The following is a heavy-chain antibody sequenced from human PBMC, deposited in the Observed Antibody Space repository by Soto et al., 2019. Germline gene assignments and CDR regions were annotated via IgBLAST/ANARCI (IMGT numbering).Heavy chain of an antibody. Sequence: QVQLQQWGAGLLKPSETLSLTCAVYGGSFSGYYWSWIRQPPGKGLEWIGEINHSGSTNYNPSLKSRVTISVDTSKNQFSLKLSSVTAADTAVYYCARRSSSWYNDYWGQGTLVTVSS. CDR1: GGSFSGYY. J-gene: IGHJ4*02. V-gene: IGHV4-34*01. D-gene: IGHD6-13*01. CDR3: ARRSSSWYNDY. CDR2: INHSGST.